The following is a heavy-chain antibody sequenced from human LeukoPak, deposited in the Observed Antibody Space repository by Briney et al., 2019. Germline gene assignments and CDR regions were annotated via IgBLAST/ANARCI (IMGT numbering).Heavy chain of an antibody. CDR1: GYTFTSYG. CDR3: AREEANWGSPFDS. Sequence: ASVKVSCKASGYTFTSYGISWVRQAPGQGLEWMGWTSAYNGNTNYAQKFQGRVTMTTDTSTSTAYMEVRSLRSDDTAVYYCAREEANWGSPFDSWGQGTLVTVSS. D-gene: IGHD7-27*01. J-gene: IGHJ4*02. CDR2: TSAYNGNT. V-gene: IGHV1-18*01.